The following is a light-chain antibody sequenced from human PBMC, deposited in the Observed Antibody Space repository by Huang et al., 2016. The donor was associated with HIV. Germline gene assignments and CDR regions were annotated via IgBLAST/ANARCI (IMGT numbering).Light chain of an antibody. CDR3: MQGAHWPLYT. CDR2: KVF. V-gene: IGKV2-30*02. J-gene: IGKJ2*01. Sequence: DVVMTQSPLSLSVTLGQPASISCRSSQSLVHGDGNTYWNWFQQRPGQSPRRLIYKVFNRDSGVPGRFSGGGSGTDFTLKISRVEAEDVGVYYCMQGAHWPLYTFGQGTRLEIK. CDR1: QSLVHGDGNTY.